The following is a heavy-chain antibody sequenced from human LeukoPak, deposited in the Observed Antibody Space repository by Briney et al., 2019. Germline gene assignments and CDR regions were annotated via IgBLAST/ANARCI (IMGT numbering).Heavy chain of an antibody. Sequence: GESLKISCKASGYNFTNHWVAWVRQRPGKGLEWMGIIWPDDSDTRYSPSFRGLVSISVDKSISTAHLQWRSLKASDTALYFCARHSDVPLDLWGQGTLVIVSS. J-gene: IGHJ5*02. CDR3: ARHSDVPLDL. V-gene: IGHV5-51*01. CDR1: GYNFTNHW. CDR2: IWPDDSDT. D-gene: IGHD6-6*01.